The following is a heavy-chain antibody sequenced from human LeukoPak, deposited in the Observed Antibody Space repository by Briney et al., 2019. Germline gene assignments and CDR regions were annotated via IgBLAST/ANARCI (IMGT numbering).Heavy chain of an antibody. V-gene: IGHV3-21*01. J-gene: IGHJ6*03. Sequence: GGSLRLSCAASGFTFGSYNMNWVRQAPGKGLEWVSSISSTSSYIYYADSVKGRFTISRDNAKNSLYLQMNSLRAEDTAVYYCARDWSSSWYRVIDYYYMDVWGKGTTVTISS. CDR1: GFTFGSYN. D-gene: IGHD6-13*01. CDR3: ARDWSSSWYRVIDYYYMDV. CDR2: ISSTSSYI.